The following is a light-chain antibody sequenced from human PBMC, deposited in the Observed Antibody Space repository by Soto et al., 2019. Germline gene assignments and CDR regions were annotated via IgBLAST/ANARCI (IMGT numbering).Light chain of an antibody. CDR2: GDN. Sequence: QAVVTQPPSVSGAPGQRVIISCIGGSSNIGAGYNVHWYQQLPGTAPKLLISGDNNRPSGVPDRFSGSKSGTSASLAITGLQDEDEADYYCQSYDRSLSGSRVVFGGGTKLTVL. J-gene: IGLJ2*01. CDR3: QSYDRSLSGSRVV. CDR1: SSNIGAGYN. V-gene: IGLV1-40*01.